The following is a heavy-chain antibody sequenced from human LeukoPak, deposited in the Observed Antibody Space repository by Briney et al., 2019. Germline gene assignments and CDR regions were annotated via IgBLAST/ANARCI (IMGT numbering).Heavy chain of an antibody. Sequence: GGSLRLSCAGSGFNFNYAWMTWLRQAPGKGLEWVGRIKSQRDSGATDYAAPVKSRFSLSRDDSRNTVFLQMTSLKTDDTGVYYCARGQGWLVDYWGQGTLVTVSS. V-gene: IGHV3-15*01. J-gene: IGHJ4*02. D-gene: IGHD6-19*01. CDR2: IKSQRDSGAT. CDR1: GFNFNYAW. CDR3: ARGQGWLVDY.